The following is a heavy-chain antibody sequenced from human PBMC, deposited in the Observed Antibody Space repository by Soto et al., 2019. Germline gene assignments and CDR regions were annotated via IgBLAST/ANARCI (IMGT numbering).Heavy chain of an antibody. V-gene: IGHV1-8*01. CDR2: MNPNSGNT. Sequence: ASVKVSCKASGYTFTSYDINWVRQATGQGLEWMGWMNPNSGNTGYAQKFQGRVTMTRNTSISTAYMELSSLRSEDTAVYYCARGWDVVVAATGGEGDYWGQGTLVTVSS. CDR1: GYTFTSYD. CDR3: ARGWDVVVAATGGEGDY. D-gene: IGHD2-15*01. J-gene: IGHJ4*02.